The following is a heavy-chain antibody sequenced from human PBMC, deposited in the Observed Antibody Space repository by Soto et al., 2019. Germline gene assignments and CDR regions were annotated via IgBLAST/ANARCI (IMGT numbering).Heavy chain of an antibody. J-gene: IGHJ5*02. Sequence: SETLSLTGTVSVGSISSSSYYWGWIRQPPGKGLEWIGSIYYSGSTYYNPSLKSRVTISVDTSKNQFSLKLSSVTAADTAVYYCARNGITGTTSWFDPWGQGTLVTVSS. CDR1: VGSISSSSYY. D-gene: IGHD1-7*01. CDR3: ARNGITGTTSWFDP. V-gene: IGHV4-39*01. CDR2: IYYSGST.